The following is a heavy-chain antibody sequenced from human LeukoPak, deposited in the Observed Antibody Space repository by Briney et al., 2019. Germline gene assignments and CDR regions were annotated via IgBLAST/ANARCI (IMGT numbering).Heavy chain of an antibody. D-gene: IGHD5-12*01. CDR2: ISWNSGSI. CDR3: ATTGFDSPFYFHY. J-gene: IGHJ4*02. CDR1: GFTFDDYA. V-gene: IGHV3-9*01. Sequence: QPGGSLRLSCAASGFTFDDYAMHWVRQAPGKGLEWVSGISWNSGSIGYADSVKGRFTISRDNAKNSLYLQMNSLRPEDTAVYYCATTGFDSPFYFHYWGQGTLVTVSS.